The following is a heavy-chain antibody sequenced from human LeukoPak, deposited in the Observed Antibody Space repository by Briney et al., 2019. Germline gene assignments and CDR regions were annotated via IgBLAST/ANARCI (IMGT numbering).Heavy chain of an antibody. CDR3: ARGQVGATAVDY. J-gene: IGHJ4*02. CDR2: INPDGGST. Sequence: ASVKVSCKASGYTFTSYWIQWVRQAPGQGLEWMGLINPDGGSTAYAHRFQGRVIMTRDTSTSTAYMDLGSLRSEDTAVYYCARGQVGATAVDYWGQGTLVTVSS. CDR1: GYTFTSYW. D-gene: IGHD1-26*01. V-gene: IGHV1-46*01.